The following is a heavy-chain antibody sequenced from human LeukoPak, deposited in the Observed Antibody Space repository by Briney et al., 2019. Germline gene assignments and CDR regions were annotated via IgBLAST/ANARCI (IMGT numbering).Heavy chain of an antibody. CDR2: IYYSGST. CDR1: GGSISSYY. D-gene: IGHD4-17*01. V-gene: IGHV4-59*01. Sequence: PSETLSLTCTVSGGSISSYYWSWIRQPPGKGLEWIGYIYYSGSTNYSPSLKSRLTISVDASKNQFSLKLTSVTAADTAVYYCARQADDYGDLRGGNWFDPWGQGTLVTVSS. J-gene: IGHJ5*02. CDR3: ARQADDYGDLRGGNWFDP.